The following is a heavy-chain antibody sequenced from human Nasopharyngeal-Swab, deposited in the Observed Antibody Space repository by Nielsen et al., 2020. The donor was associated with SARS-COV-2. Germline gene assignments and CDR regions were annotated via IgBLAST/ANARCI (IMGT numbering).Heavy chain of an antibody. CDR3: ARLTVGATSGDAFDI. V-gene: IGHV5-10-1*01. J-gene: IGHJ3*02. CDR2: IDPSDSYT. CDR1: GYSFTSYW. D-gene: IGHD1-26*01. Sequence: GESLKISCKGSGYSFTSYWISWVRQMPGKGLEWMGGIDPSDSYTNYSPSFQGHVTISADKSISTAYLQWSSLKASDTAMYYCARLTVGATSGDAFDIWGQGTMVTVSS.